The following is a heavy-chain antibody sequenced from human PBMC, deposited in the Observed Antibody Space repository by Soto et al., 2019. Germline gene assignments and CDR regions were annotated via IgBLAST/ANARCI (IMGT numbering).Heavy chain of an antibody. CDR1: GGSFSGYY. D-gene: IGHD3-3*01. Sequence: SETLSLTCAVYGGSFSGYYWSWIRQPPGKGLEWLGEINHSGSTNYNPSLKSRVTISVDTSKNQFSLKLSSVTAADTAVYYCARGPVTIFGVVIIRGWFDPWGQGTLVTVSS. CDR2: INHSGST. J-gene: IGHJ5*02. CDR3: ARGPVTIFGVVIIRGWFDP. V-gene: IGHV4-34*01.